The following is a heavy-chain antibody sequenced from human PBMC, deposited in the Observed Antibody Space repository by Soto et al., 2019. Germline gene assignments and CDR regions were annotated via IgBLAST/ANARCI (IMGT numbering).Heavy chain of an antibody. CDR3: ARPSKMYTSSSCGMDV. CDR2: ISSSGSTT. D-gene: IGHD6-6*01. Sequence: EVQLVESGGGLVQPGGSLRLSCAASGFTFSSYSMNWVRQAPGKGLQWVPYISSSGSTTYYADSVRGRFTISRDNAKNSLYLQMNSLRDEDTAVYYCARPSKMYTSSSCGMDVWGQGTTVTVSS. CDR1: GFTFSSYS. V-gene: IGHV3-48*02. J-gene: IGHJ6*02.